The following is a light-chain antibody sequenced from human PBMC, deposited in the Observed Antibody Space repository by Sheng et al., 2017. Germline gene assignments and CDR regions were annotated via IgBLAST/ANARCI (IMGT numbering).Light chain of an antibody. V-gene: IGLV2-14*03. Sequence: QSALTQPASVSGSPGQSITISCTGTSSDVGNYNFVSWYRQHPGNAPKLMIYDVSVRPSGVSNRFSGSKSGNTASLTISGLQAEDEADYYCTSYTTRSTVVFGGGTKLTVL. CDR2: DVS. J-gene: IGLJ3*02. CDR1: SSDVGNYNF. CDR3: TSYTTRSTVV.